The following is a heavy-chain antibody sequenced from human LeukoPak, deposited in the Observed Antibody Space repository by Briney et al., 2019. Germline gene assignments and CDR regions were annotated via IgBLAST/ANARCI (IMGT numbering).Heavy chain of an antibody. CDR3: ARDGGDYYDSSGYSLYFDY. J-gene: IGHJ4*02. D-gene: IGHD3-22*01. CDR1: GYSISSGYY. V-gene: IGHV4-38-2*02. Sequence: PSETLSLTCAVSGYSISSGYYWGWIRQPPGKGLEWIGSIYHSGSTYYNPSLKSRVTISVDTSKNQFSLKLSSVTAADTAVYYCARDGGDYYDSSGYSLYFDYWGQGTLVTVSS. CDR2: IYHSGST.